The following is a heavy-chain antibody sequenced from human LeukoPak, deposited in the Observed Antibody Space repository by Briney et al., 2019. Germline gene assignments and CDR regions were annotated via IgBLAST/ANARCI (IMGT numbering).Heavy chain of an antibody. CDR2: ISWNSGSI. D-gene: IGHD2-2*01. CDR1: GFTFDDYA. CDR3: AKLESGYCSSTSCPDAFDI. V-gene: IGHV3-9*03. J-gene: IGHJ3*02. Sequence: GGSLRLSCAASGFTFDDYAMHWVRQAPGKGLEWVSGISWNSGSIGYADSVKGRFTISRDNAKNSLYLQMNSLRAEDMALYYCAKLESGYCSSTSCPDAFDIWGQGTMVTVSS.